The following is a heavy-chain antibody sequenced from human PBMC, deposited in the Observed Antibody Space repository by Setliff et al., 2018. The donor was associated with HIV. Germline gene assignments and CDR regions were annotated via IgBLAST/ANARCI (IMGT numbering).Heavy chain of an antibody. Sequence: GPSVKVSCKASGYTFTGHYLHWVRQAPGQGLEWLGWVNPNSGDAIYAQNFQGRVTMTRDTSINAAYMELRGLRSDDTAVYYCARNFGLSPSGKYYYYYGMDIWGQGTTVTVSS. J-gene: IGHJ6*02. CDR2: VNPNSGDA. D-gene: IGHD3-10*01. CDR1: GYTFTGHY. CDR3: ARNFGLSPSGKYYYYYGMDI. V-gene: IGHV1-2*02.